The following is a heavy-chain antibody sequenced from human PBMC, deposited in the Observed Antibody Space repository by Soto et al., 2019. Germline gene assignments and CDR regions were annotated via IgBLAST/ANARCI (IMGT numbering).Heavy chain of an antibody. Sequence: SVKVSCKASGGTFSSYAISWVRQAPGQGLEWMGGIIPIFGTANYAQKFQGRVTITADESTSTAYMELSSLRSEDTAVYYCARSGYDSSGYYLRRGYYYYGMDVWGQGTTVTFSS. V-gene: IGHV1-69*13. D-gene: IGHD3-22*01. CDR2: IIPIFGTA. CDR3: ARSGYDSSGYYLRRGYYYYGMDV. J-gene: IGHJ6*02. CDR1: GGTFSSYA.